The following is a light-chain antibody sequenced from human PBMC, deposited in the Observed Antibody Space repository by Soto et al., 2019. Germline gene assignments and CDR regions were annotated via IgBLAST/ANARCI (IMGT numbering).Light chain of an antibody. CDR1: QTLSSRH. CDR3: QQYGYSRT. V-gene: IGKV3-20*01. J-gene: IGKJ1*01. Sequence: GLTQSPGTLSLSPGERATLSCRASQTLSSRHLAWYQQKPGQAPRLLIYGSSSRATDIPDRFSGSRSGTDFTLTISTLEPEDFAIYYCQQYGYSRTFGQGTKVDIK. CDR2: GSS.